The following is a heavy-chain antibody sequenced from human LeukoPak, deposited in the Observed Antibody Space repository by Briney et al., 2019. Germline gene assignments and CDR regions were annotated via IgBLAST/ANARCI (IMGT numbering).Heavy chain of an antibody. CDR1: GYTFTSYD. D-gene: IGHD3-10*01. CDR2: MNPNSGNT. V-gene: IGHV1-8*01. CDR3: ARGITMVRGPNPGY. Sequence: GGSVKVSCKASGYTFTSYDINWVRQATGQGLEWMGWMNPNSGNTGYAQKFQGRVTMTRNTSISTAYMELSSLRSEDTAVYYCARGITMVRGPNPGYWGQGTLVTVSS. J-gene: IGHJ4*02.